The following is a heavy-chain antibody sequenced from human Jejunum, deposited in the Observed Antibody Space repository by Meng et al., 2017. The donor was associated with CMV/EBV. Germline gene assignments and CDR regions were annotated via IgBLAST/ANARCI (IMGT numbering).Heavy chain of an antibody. V-gene: IGHV3-11*05. Sequence: GRFPISRDNTKNSLYLQMNSLRAEDTAVYYCARDLEGDNGTYFDYWGQGTLVTVSS. D-gene: IGHD1-1*01. CDR3: ARDLEGDNGTYFDY. J-gene: IGHJ4*02.